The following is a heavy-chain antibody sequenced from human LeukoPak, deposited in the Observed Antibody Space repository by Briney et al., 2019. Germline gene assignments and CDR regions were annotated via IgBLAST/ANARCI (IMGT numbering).Heavy chain of an antibody. J-gene: IGHJ4*02. V-gene: IGHV3-7*02. CDR1: GFTFSSYW. CDR2: IKQDGGEK. CDR3: ARAPTAVPGAVDF. D-gene: IGHD6-19*01. Sequence: PGGSLRLSCAASGFTFSSYWMSWVRQAPGKGLEWVANIKQDGGEKYYVDSVKGRFTISRDNAKNSLYLQMNSLRAGDTAVYYCARAPTAVPGAVDFWGQGTLVTVSS.